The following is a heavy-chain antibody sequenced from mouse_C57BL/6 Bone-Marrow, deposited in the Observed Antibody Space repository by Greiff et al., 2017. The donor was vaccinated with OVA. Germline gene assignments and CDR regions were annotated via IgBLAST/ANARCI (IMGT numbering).Heavy chain of an antibody. Sequence: VQLQQSGPELVKPGASVKISCKASGYTFTDYYMNWVKQSHGKSLEWIGDINPNNGGTSYNQKFKGKATLTVDKSSSTAYMELRSLTSEDSAVYYCARNWDGRVDYWGQGTTLTVSS. CDR1: GYTFTDYY. V-gene: IGHV1-26*01. CDR2: INPNNGGT. D-gene: IGHD4-1*01. CDR3: ARNWDGRVDY. J-gene: IGHJ2*01.